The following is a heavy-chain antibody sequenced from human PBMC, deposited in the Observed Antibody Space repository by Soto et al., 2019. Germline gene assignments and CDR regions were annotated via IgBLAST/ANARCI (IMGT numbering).Heavy chain of an antibody. Sequence: SETLSLTCTVSGGSIDSYYWNWIRQPPGKGLEWIGSIYYSGATNYNPSLKSRVTISVDTSKNQFSLKLSSVTTADAAVYYCVRGGGAYSSSWYDWFDPWGPGTLVTVSS. V-gene: IGHV4-59*01. D-gene: IGHD6-13*01. CDR1: GGSIDSYY. CDR2: IYYSGAT. CDR3: VRGGGAYSSSWYDWFDP. J-gene: IGHJ5*02.